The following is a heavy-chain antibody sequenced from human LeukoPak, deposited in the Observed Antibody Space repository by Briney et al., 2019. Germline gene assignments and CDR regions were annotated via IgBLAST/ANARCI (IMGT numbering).Heavy chain of an antibody. V-gene: IGHV4-59*12. Sequence: SETLSLTCTVSGGSISSYYWSWIRQPPGKGLEWIGYIYYSGSTNYNPSLKSRVTISVDTSKNQFSLNLSSVTAADTAVYYCASLSNDYDTSGYFLLYWGQGTLVTVSS. J-gene: IGHJ4*02. CDR2: IYYSGST. CDR3: ASLSNDYDTSGYFLLY. CDR1: GGSISSYY. D-gene: IGHD3-22*01.